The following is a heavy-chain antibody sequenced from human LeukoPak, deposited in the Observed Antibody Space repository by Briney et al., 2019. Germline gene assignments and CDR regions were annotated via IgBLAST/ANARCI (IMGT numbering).Heavy chain of an antibody. J-gene: IGHJ6*04. CDR3: PTVQTLFLGVGGGQGVGDV. D-gene: IGHD3-16*01. CDR2: IKSKTDGGTT. V-gene: IGHV3-15*01. CDR1: GFTFSNAW. Sequence: GGSLRLSCAASGFTFSNAWMSWVRQAPGKGLEWVGRIKSKTDGGTTDYAAPVKGRFTISRDDSKNTLYLQMNSLKTEDTAVYYCPTVQTLFLGVGGGQGVGDVWGKGTTVTVPS.